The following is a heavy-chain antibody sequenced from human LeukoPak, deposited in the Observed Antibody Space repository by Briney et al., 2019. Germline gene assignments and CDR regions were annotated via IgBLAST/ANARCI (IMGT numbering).Heavy chain of an antibody. V-gene: IGHV3-48*03. CDR3: ASGGIPAAIADY. CDR1: GFIFRSYE. J-gene: IGHJ4*02. CDR2: ISSSGRTI. Sequence: GGSLRLSCAASGFIFRSYEMNWVRQAPGKGLEWVSYISSSGRTIYYADSVKGRFTISIDNAKNSLYLQMNSLRAEDTAVYYCASGGIPAAIADYWGQGTLVTVSS. D-gene: IGHD2-2*01.